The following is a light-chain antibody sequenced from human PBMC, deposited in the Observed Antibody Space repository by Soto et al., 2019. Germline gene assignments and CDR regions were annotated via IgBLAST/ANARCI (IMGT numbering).Light chain of an antibody. CDR1: QSVLYSPNNKDC. J-gene: IGKJ1*01. V-gene: IGKV4-1*01. Sequence: DIVMTQSPDSLAVSLGERATINCKSSQSVLYSPNNKDCLAWYQQKLGQPPKLLIRWASTRESGVPDRFSGSGPGTDFTLTISSLQAEDVAVYYCQQYYSTPWTFGQGTKVDIK. CDR2: WAS. CDR3: QQYYSTPWT.